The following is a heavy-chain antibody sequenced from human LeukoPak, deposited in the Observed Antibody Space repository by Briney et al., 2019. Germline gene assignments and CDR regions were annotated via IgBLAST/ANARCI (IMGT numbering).Heavy chain of an antibody. CDR1: GYTFTGYY. D-gene: IGHD5-12*01. CDR2: INPNSGGT. V-gene: IGHV1-2*02. J-gene: IGHJ4*02. Sequence: ASVKVSCKASGYTFTGYYMHWVRQAPGQGLEWMGWINPNSGGTNYAQKFQGRVTMTRDTSISTAYMELSRLRSDDTAMYYCAKRYSGYDYFDYWGQGTLVTVSS. CDR3: AKRYSGYDYFDY.